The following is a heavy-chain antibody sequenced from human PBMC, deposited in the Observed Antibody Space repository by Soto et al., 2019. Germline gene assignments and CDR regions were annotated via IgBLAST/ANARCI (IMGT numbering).Heavy chain of an antibody. V-gene: IGHV1-69*01. CDR3: ASGIAVAGHRPWYFDY. J-gene: IGHJ4*02. D-gene: IGHD6-19*01. CDR2: IIPVFGAG. Sequence: QVQLVQSGAEMKKPGSSVKVSCKASGDTFSNYAISWVRQAPGQGLEWMGGIIPVFGAGHYAQQFQGRVTITADESTNTAYLDLRSLRSEDTAVYYCASGIAVAGHRPWYFDYWGQGTLITVSS. CDR1: GDTFSNYA.